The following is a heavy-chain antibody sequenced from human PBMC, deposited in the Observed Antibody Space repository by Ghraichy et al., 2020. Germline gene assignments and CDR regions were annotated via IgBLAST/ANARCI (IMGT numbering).Heavy chain of an antibody. V-gene: IGHV4-30-4*01. J-gene: IGHJ4*02. D-gene: IGHD4-11*01. CDR1: GASISSDDHY. Sequence: SETLSLTCTVSGASISSDDHYWSWVRRAPGEGLEWIGYIFHSGITYYKSSFKSRASLSIDTSKNQFSLRLPSVTAADTATYYCARVTSTGDTDYFDLWGQGTLVTFSS. CDR3: ARVTSTGDTDYFDL. CDR2: IFHSGIT.